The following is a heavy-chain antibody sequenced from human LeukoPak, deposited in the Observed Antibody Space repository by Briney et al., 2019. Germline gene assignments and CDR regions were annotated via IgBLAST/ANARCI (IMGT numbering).Heavy chain of an antibody. V-gene: IGHV1-18*01. D-gene: IGHD4-17*01. CDR3: ARLGTSGDYALDY. J-gene: IGHJ4*02. CDR2: ISAYNGNT. CDR1: GYTFTSYG. Sequence: ASVKVSCKASGYTFTSYGISWVRQAPGQGLEWMGWISAYNGNTNYAQKLQGRVTITTDESTSTAYMELSSLRSEDTAVHYCARLGTSGDYALDYWGQGTLVTVSS.